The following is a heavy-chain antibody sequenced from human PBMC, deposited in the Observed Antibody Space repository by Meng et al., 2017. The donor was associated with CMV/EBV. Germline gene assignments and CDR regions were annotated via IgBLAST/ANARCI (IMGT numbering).Heavy chain of an antibody. D-gene: IGHD2-2*01. Sequence: ASVMVSCKASGYTFTGYYMHWLRQAPGQGLEWLGWINPNSGGTNYAQKFQGRVFMTRDTSISTAYMELSRLRSDDTAVYYCAREEYCSSTSCSPQFGYYYYYGMDVWGQGTTVTVSS. V-gene: IGHV1-2*02. CDR2: INPNSGGT. J-gene: IGHJ6*02. CDR1: GYTFTGYY. CDR3: AREEYCSSTSCSPQFGYYYYYGMDV.